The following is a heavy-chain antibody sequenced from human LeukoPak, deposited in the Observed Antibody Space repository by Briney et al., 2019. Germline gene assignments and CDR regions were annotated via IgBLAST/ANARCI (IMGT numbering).Heavy chain of an antibody. CDR3: ARKVAAFDI. CDR2: INHSGST. J-gene: IGHJ3*02. V-gene: IGHV4-34*01. Sequence: SETLSLTCAVYGGSXSGYYWSWIXQXXXXGLEWIGEINHSGSTNYNPSLKSRVTISVDTSKNQFSLKLSSVTAADTAVYYCARKVAAFDIWGQGTMVTVSS. CDR1: GGSXSGYY. D-gene: IGHD5-12*01.